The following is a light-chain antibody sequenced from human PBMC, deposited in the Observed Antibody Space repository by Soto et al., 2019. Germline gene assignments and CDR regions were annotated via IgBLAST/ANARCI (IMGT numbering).Light chain of an antibody. J-gene: IGKJ5*01. CDR2: GAS. CDR1: QSVSSRY. Sequence: MVLTRGPGTRSLSAGERGALSWRGSQSVSSRYLAWYQQKPGQAPRLPMYGASSRATGIPDRFSGSGSGTDFTLTISRLETEDFATYDCQQQGQWPITFGQGTRLEIK. CDR3: QQQGQWPIT. V-gene: IGKV3-20*01.